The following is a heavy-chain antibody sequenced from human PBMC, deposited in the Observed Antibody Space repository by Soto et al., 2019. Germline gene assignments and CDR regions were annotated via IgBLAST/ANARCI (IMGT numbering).Heavy chain of an antibody. CDR3: ARAVMDTAMVAFDY. CDR2: IYSGGST. J-gene: IGHJ4*02. CDR1: GFTVSSNY. V-gene: IGHV3-53*01. Sequence: EVQLVESGGGLIQPGGSLRLSCAASGFTVSSNYMSWVRQAPGKGLEGVSVIYSGGSTYYADSLKGRFTISRDNSKNTMYLQMQSLRAADTAVYYGARAVMDTAMVAFDYRGQGNLVTVSS. D-gene: IGHD5-18*01.